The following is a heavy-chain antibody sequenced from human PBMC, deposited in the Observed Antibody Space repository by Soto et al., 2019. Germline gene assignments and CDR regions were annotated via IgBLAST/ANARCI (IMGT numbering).Heavy chain of an antibody. CDR1: GGSISSGGYY. Sequence: QVQLQESGPGLVKPSQTLSLTCTVSGGSISSGGYYWSWIRQHPGKGLEWIGYIYYNGSTYYNPSFKSRVTISVDTSKNQFSLKLSSVTAADTAVYYCARDRPGTGGMDVWGQGTTVTVSS. CDR2: IYYNGST. CDR3: ARDRPGTGGMDV. V-gene: IGHV4-31*03. J-gene: IGHJ6*02.